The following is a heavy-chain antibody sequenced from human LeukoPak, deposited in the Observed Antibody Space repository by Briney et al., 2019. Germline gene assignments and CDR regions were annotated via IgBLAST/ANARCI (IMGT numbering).Heavy chain of an antibody. CDR1: GYTFTSYY. CDR3: ARDPDGLGGDY. D-gene: IGHD5-24*01. V-gene: IGHV1-46*01. CDR2: INPSGGST. J-gene: IGHJ4*02. Sequence: ASVKVSCKASGYTFTSYYMHWVRQAPGQGHEWMGIINPSGGSTSYAQKFQGGVTMTRDTSTSTVYMELSSLRSEDTAVYYCARDPDGLGGDYWGQGTLVTVSS.